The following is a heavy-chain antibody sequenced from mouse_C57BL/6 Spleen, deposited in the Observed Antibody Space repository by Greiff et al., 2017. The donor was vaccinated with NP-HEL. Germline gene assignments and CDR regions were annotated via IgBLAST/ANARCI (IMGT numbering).Heavy chain of an antibody. CDR1: GYTFTDYY. CDR3: AKGITMVVSHYCDY. Sequence: QSGAELVRPGASVKLSCKASGYTFTDYYINWVKQRPGQGLEWIARIYPGSGNTYYTEKFKGKATLTAEKSSSTAYMQLSSLTSEDSAVYFCAKGITMVVSHYCDYWGQGTTLTVSS. V-gene: IGHV1-76*01. J-gene: IGHJ2*01. D-gene: IGHD1-1*01. CDR2: IYPGSGNT.